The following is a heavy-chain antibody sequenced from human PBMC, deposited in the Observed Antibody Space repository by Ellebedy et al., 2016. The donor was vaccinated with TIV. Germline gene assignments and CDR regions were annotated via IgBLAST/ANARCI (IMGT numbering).Heavy chain of an antibody. CDR1: GFAFDDYG. Sequence: PGGSLRLSCAASGFAFDDYGMHWVRQAPGKGLEWVAAIRNDGNNAYYADSVKGRFTISKENSKNTLYLQMNSLRAEDTALYYCARWYGSGTYYLDPWGQGTLVTVSS. J-gene: IGHJ5*01. V-gene: IGHV3-33*08. CDR3: ARWYGSGTYYLDP. CDR2: IRNDGNNA. D-gene: IGHD3-10*01.